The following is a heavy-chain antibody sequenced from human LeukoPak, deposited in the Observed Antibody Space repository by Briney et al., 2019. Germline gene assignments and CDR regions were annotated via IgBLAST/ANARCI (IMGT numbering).Heavy chain of an antibody. D-gene: IGHD5-18*01. Sequence: PGGSLRLSCAASGFTFSSYAMHWVRQAPGKGLEWVAVISYDGSNKYYADSVKGRFTISRDNSKNTLYLQMNSLRAEDTAVYYCASILWLSYFHYWGQGTLVTVSS. CDR2: ISYDGSNK. CDR1: GFTFSSYA. CDR3: ASILWLSYFHY. J-gene: IGHJ4*02. V-gene: IGHV3-30*04.